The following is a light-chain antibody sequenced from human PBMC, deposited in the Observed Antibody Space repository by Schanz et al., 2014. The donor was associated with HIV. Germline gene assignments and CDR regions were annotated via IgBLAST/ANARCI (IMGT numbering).Light chain of an antibody. CDR1: SSDVGGYNY. CDR2: DVS. J-gene: IGLJ1*01. V-gene: IGLV2-11*01. CDR3: CSYAGSTTFYV. Sequence: QSALTQPRSVSGSPGQSVTISCTGTSSDVGGYNYVSWYQQHAGKAPKLMIFDVSKRPSGVPDRFSGSKSGNTASLTISGLQAEDEADYYCCSYAGSTTFYVFATGTKLTVL.